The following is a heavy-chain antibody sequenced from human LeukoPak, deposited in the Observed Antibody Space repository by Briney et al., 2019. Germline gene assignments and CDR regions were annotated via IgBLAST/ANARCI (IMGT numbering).Heavy chain of an antibody. D-gene: IGHD6-19*01. J-gene: IGHJ4*02. CDR2: IYYSGST. V-gene: IGHV4-59*08. CDR1: GGSISSYY. Sequence: PSETLSLTCTVSGGSISSYYWSWIRQPPGKGLEWIGYIYYSGSTNYNPSLKSRVTISVDTSKNQFSLKLSSVTAADTAVYYCARQQWPSKPFDYWGQGTLVTVSP. CDR3: ARQQWPSKPFDY.